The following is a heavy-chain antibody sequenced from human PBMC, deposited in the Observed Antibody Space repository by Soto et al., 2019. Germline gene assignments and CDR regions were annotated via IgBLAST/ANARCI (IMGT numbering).Heavy chain of an antibody. Sequence: GGSLRLSCAASGFTFSSYAMSWVRQAPGKGLEWVSGISWNSGSIGYADSVKGRFTISRDNAKNSLYLQMNSLRVEDTALYFCAKASQPYQLLELPDYWGQGTLVTVSS. J-gene: IGHJ4*02. D-gene: IGHD2-2*01. CDR2: ISWNSGSI. CDR3: AKASQPYQLLELPDY. CDR1: GFTFSSYA. V-gene: IGHV3-9*01.